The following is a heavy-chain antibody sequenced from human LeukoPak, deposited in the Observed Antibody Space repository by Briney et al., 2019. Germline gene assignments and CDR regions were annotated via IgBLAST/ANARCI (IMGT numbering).Heavy chain of an antibody. V-gene: IGHV3-30-3*01. Sequence: GGSLRLSCAASGFTFSSYAMHWVRHAPGKGLEWVAVISYDGSNKYYADSVKGRFTISRDNAKNSLYLQMSNLRAEDTAVYFCARGGGLDVWGQGATVTVSS. J-gene: IGHJ6*02. CDR2: ISYDGSNK. CDR1: GFTFSSYA. CDR3: ARGGGLDV. D-gene: IGHD3-16*01.